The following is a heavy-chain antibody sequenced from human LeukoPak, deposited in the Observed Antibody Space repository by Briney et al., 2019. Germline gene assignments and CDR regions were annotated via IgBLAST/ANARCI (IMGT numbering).Heavy chain of an antibody. V-gene: IGHV3-48*03. CDR1: GFTFSSHD. CDR3: ARDPESMVRGWFDP. D-gene: IGHD3-10*01. CDR2: ISSSGSTI. Sequence: QPGRPPRLSCAASGFTFSSHDMNWVRRAPAKELEWVSYISSSGSTIYYAYSVKGRFTISRDNAKNSLYLQMNSLRAEDTAVYYCARDPESMVRGWFDPWGQGTLVTVSS. J-gene: IGHJ5*02.